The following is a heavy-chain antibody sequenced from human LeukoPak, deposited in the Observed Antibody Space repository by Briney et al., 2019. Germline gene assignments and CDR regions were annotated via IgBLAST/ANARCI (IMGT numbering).Heavy chain of an antibody. CDR1: GFTFSSYA. CDR3: VKEDYYDSSGYYPLGF. Sequence: GGSLRLSCAASGFTFSSYAMSWVRQAPGKGLEWVSGISGSGGSTYYADSVKGRFTISRDNSKSTLYLQMNSLRAEDTALYYCVKEDYYDSSGYYPLGFWGQGTLVTVSS. D-gene: IGHD3-22*01. J-gene: IGHJ4*02. V-gene: IGHV3-23*01. CDR2: ISGSGGST.